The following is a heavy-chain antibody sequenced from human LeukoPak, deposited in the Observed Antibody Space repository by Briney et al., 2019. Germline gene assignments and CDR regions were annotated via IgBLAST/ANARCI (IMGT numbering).Heavy chain of an antibody. Sequence: PGGSLRLSCAASGFSFSSYWISWVRQAPGKGLEWVANIKEDGSEKYYVDSVKVRFTISRDNVKNSLYLQMNSLRAEDTAVYYCARDRGWLQFDYWGQGTLVTVSS. CDR1: GFSFSSYW. D-gene: IGHD5-24*01. J-gene: IGHJ4*02. CDR3: ARDRGWLQFDY. CDR2: IKEDGSEK. V-gene: IGHV3-7*01.